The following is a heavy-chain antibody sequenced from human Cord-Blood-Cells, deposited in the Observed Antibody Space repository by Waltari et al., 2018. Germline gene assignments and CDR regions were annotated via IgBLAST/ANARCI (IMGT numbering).Heavy chain of an antibody. CDR3: ARLPVNAFDI. CDR2: IIPSLGIA. Sequence: QVQLVQSGAEVKKPGSSVKGSCKASGGTFSSYAISWVRQAPGQGLEWVGRIIPSLGIANYAQKFQGRVTITADKSTSTAYMELSSLRSEDTAVYYCARLPVNAFDIWGQGTMVTVSS. V-gene: IGHV1-69*09. J-gene: IGHJ3*02. CDR1: GGTFSSYA.